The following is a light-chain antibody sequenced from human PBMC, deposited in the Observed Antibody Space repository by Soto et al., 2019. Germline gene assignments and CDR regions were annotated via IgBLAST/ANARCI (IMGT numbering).Light chain of an antibody. CDR3: QQRSNWENT. J-gene: IGKJ2*01. Sequence: VLTQSPATLSLSPGERATLSCRASQSVSSYLAWYQQKPGQAPRLLIYDASNRATGIPARFSGSGSGTDFTLTISSLETEDFAGYYCQQRSNWENTFGQGTKLEIK. CDR2: DAS. V-gene: IGKV3-11*01. CDR1: QSVSSY.